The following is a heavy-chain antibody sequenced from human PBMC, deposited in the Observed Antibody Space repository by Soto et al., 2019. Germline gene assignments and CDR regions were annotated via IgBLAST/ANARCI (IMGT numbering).Heavy chain of an antibody. CDR2: ISWNSGSI. D-gene: IGHD3-10*01. J-gene: IGHJ3*02. CDR3: AKDRSGSYYDALDI. Sequence: GGSLSLSCAASGFTFDDYAMHWVRQAPGKGLEWVSGISWNSGSIGYAGSVKGRFTISRDNAMNSLYLQMNSLRAEDTALYYCAKDRSGSYYDALDIWGQGTMVTVSS. CDR1: GFTFDDYA. V-gene: IGHV3-9*01.